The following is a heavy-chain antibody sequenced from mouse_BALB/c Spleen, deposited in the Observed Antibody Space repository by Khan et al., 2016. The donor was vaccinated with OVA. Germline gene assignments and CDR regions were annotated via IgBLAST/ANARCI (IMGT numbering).Heavy chain of an antibody. CDR2: IWSDGST. J-gene: IGHJ4*01. CDR1: GFSLTNYG. V-gene: IGHV2-6-1*01. Sequence: QVQLKESGPGLVAPSQSLSITCTISGFSLTNYGIHWVRQPPGKGLEWLVMIWSDGSTTYNSALKSRLTISKDNSKSQVFLKMNSLQTDDTAMYFCDRHPYYYYSIMDYWGQGTSVTVSS. CDR3: DRHPYYYYSIMDY. D-gene: IGHD2-4*01.